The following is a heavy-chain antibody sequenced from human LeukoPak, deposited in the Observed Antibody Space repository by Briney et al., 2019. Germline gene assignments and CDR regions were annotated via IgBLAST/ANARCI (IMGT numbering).Heavy chain of an antibody. Sequence: GASVKVSRKASGGTFSSYAISWVRQAPGQGLEWMGGIIPIFGTANYAQKFQGRVTITADKSTSTAYTELSSLRSEDTAVYYCARGDGYTDLDCFDYWGQGTLVTVSS. CDR2: IIPIFGTA. CDR1: GGTFSSYA. CDR3: ARGDGYTDLDCFDY. V-gene: IGHV1-69*06. J-gene: IGHJ4*02. D-gene: IGHD5-24*01.